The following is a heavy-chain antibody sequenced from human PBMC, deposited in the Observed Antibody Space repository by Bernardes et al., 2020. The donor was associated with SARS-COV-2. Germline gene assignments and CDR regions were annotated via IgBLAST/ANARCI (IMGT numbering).Heavy chain of an antibody. V-gene: IGHV2-5*02. D-gene: IGHD3-16*02. CDR3: ARYYDYVWGSYRSLGYYGMDV. J-gene: IGHJ6*02. Sequence: SGPTLVKPTQTLTLTRTFSGFSLSTSGVGVGWIRQPPGKALEWLALIYWDDDKRYSPSLKSRLTITKDTSKNQVVLTMTNMDPVDTATYYCARYYDYVWGSYRSLGYYGMDVWGQGTTVTVSS. CDR2: IYWDDDK. CDR1: GFSLSTSGVG.